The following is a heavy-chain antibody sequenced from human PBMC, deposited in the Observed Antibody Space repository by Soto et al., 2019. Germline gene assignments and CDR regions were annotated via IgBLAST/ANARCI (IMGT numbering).Heavy chain of an antibody. CDR1: GGTFSSYT. V-gene: IGHV1-69*02. CDR2: IIPILGIA. CDR3: AEGYCSGGSCRQLDY. Sequence: QVQLVQSGAEVKKPGSSVKVSCKASGGTFSSYTISWVRQAPGQGLEWMGRIIPILGIANYAQKFQGRVTITADKSTSTAYMELSSLRSEDTAVYYCAEGYCSGGSCRQLDYWGQGTLVTVSS. J-gene: IGHJ4*02. D-gene: IGHD2-15*01.